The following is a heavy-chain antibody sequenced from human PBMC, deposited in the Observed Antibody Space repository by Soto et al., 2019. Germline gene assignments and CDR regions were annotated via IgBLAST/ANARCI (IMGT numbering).Heavy chain of an antibody. CDR3: ANDGGWHFGY. J-gene: IGHJ4*01. V-gene: IGHV3-7*01. Sequence: EVQLVESGGGLVQPGGTLRLSCAASGFIFSTHWMTWARQGPGKGLEWLATIKPDAGVAYYADSVKVRFTIARYNAKTSLYLQMNSLRDDATAVYYCANDGGWHFGYWGQGTLVTVSS. CDR2: IKPDAGVA. CDR1: GFIFSTHW. D-gene: IGHD6-19*01.